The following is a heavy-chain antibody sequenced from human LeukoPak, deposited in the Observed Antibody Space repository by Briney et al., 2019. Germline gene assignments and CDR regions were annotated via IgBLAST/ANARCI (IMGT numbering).Heavy chain of an antibody. J-gene: IGHJ6*03. D-gene: IGHD3-10*01. CDR2: ISHSGST. CDR3: ARDRMVRGVIYYYYMDV. Sequence: SETLSLTCAVYGGSFSGYYWSWIRQPPGKGLEWIGEISHSGSTNYNPSLKSRVTISVDTSKNQFSLKLSSVTAADTAVYYCARDRMVRGVIYYYYMDVWGKGTTVTISS. CDR1: GGSFSGYY. V-gene: IGHV4-34*01.